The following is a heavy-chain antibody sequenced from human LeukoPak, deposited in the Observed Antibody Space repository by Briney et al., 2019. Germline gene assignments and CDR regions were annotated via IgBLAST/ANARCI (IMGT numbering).Heavy chain of an antibody. CDR3: VRGKQNMDV. D-gene: IGHD3-10*01. CDR2: IRYDGSNK. V-gene: IGHV3-30*02. Sequence: PGGSLRLSCAASGFTFSSYGMHWVRQAPGKGLEWVAFIRYDGSNKYYADSVKGRFTISRDNSKNTLYLQMNSLRTEDTALYYCVRGKQNMDVWGKGTTVTISS. CDR1: GFTFSSYG. J-gene: IGHJ6*03.